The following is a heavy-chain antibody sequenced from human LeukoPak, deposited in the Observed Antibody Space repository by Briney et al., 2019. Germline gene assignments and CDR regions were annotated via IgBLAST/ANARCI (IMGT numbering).Heavy chain of an antibody. Sequence: GGSLRLSCAASGFTLSSYWMSWVRQAPGRGLEWVANINEDGSVKNYVDSLKGRFTISRDNTKNSMYLQMNSLRADDTAVYYCARVSQWLVDDYWGQGTLVTVSS. J-gene: IGHJ4*02. V-gene: IGHV3-7*01. CDR1: GFTLSSYW. CDR2: INEDGSVK. D-gene: IGHD6-19*01. CDR3: ARVSQWLVDDY.